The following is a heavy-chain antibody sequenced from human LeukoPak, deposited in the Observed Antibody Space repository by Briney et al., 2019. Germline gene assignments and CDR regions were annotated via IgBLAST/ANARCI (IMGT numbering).Heavy chain of an antibody. D-gene: IGHD2-2*01. J-gene: IGHJ4*02. CDR3: SGRDSSRSPRAY. CDR1: GLTFTDFW. V-gene: IGHV3-7*01. Sequence: GGSLRLSCAASGLTFTDFWMNWVRLAPGRGLEWLANIKPDGNEKYYVDSVKGRFAISRDSAKNEVYLEMNSLRAEDTGVYYCSGRDSSRSPRAYWGQGTLVSVSS. CDR2: IKPDGNEK.